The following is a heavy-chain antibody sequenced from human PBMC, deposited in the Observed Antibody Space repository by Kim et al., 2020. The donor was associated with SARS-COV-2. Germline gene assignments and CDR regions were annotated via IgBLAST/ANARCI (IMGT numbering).Heavy chain of an antibody. CDR2: ISYDGSNK. CDR1: GFTFSSYG. D-gene: IGHD6-19*01. CDR3: AKDIPLAVAGPPDAFDI. V-gene: IGHV3-30*18. J-gene: IGHJ3*02. Sequence: GGSLRLSCAASGFTFSSYGMHWVRQAPGKGLEWVAVISYDGSNKYYADSVKGRFTISRDNSKNTLYLQMNSLRAEDTAVYYCAKDIPLAVAGPPDAFDIWGQGTMVTVSS.